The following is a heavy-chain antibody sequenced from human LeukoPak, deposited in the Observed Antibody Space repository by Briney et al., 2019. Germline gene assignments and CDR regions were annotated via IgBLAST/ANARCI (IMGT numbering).Heavy chain of an antibody. CDR2: IDPNTGDS. V-gene: IGHV1-2*02. CDR3: ARDRISTPYWELDN. J-gene: IGHJ4*02. D-gene: IGHD2-8*02. CDR1: EYTFTGYY. Sequence: ASVKVSCKASEYTFTGYYIHWVRQAPGQGLEWMGWIDPNTGDSNYVQSFQDRVTMTRDTSITTAYMELSSLTTDDTAVYYCARDRISTPYWELDNWGQGTLVIVSS.